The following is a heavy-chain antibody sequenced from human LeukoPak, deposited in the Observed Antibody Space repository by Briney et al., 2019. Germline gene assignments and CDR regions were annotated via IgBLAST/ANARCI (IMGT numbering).Heavy chain of an antibody. CDR2: IYYSGST. J-gene: IGHJ4*02. Sequence: PSETLSLTRTVSVGSLSSSSYYWSWIRQPPGKGLEWIGSIYYSGSTYYNPSLKSRVTISVDTSKNQSSLKLSYVTAADTAVYYCARDPSGGTTVDYWGQGTLVTVSS. CDR3: ARDPSGGTTVDY. CDR1: VGSLSSSSYY. D-gene: IGHD1-1*01. V-gene: IGHV4-39*07.